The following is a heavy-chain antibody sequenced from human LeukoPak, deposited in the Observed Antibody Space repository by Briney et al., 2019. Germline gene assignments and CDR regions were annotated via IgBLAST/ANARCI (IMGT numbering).Heavy chain of an antibody. CDR2: INRDGSST. J-gene: IGHJ4*02. D-gene: IGHD3-22*01. CDR3: ARAVEGYYDSSGYNLVHY. CDR1: GFTFSSYW. Sequence: PGGSLRLSCAASGFTFSSYWMHWVRQAPGKGLVWVSRINRDGSSTSYADSVKGRFTISRDNAKNTLYLQMNSLRAEDTAVYYCARAVEGYYDSSGYNLVHYWGQGTLVTVSS. V-gene: IGHV3-74*01.